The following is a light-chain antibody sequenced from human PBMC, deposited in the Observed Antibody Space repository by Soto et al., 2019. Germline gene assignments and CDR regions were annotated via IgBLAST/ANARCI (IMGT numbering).Light chain of an antibody. Sequence: EIVLTQSPGTLSLSPGERATLSCRPSQSVSSSYLAWYQQKPGQAPRLLIYGASSRATGIPDRFSGSGSGTDFTLTISRLEPEDFAVYYCQQYGTSPCTFGQGTKVEIK. CDR2: GAS. V-gene: IGKV3-20*01. CDR3: QQYGTSPCT. CDR1: QSVSSSY. J-gene: IGKJ1*01.